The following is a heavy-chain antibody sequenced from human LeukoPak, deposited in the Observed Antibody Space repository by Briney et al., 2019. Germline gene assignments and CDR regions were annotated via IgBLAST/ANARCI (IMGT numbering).Heavy chain of an antibody. V-gene: IGHV4-61*02. CDR3: ARVLSGSYFQH. Sequence: SETLSLTCILSGGPISSGSYYWSWIRQPAGKGLEWIGRIYTSGSTNYNPSLKSRVIISVDTSKNQFSLKLSSVTAADTAVYYCARVLSGSYFQHWGQGTLVTVSS. CDR2: IYTSGST. D-gene: IGHD1-26*01. CDR1: GGPISSGSYY. J-gene: IGHJ1*01.